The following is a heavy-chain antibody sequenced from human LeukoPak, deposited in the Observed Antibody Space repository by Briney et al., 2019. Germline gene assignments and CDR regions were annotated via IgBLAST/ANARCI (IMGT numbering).Heavy chain of an antibody. CDR3: ARGYYYDSSGYYYLAFDI. J-gene: IGHJ3*02. V-gene: IGHV4-4*02. CDR2: IYHSGST. CDR1: GGSITSSNW. Sequence: PSGTLSLTCAVSGGSITSSNWWIWVRQPPGKGLEWIGEIYHSGSTNYNPSLKSRVTISVDTSKNQFSLKLSSVTAADTAVYYCARGYYYDSSGYYYLAFDIWGQGTMVTVSS. D-gene: IGHD3-22*01.